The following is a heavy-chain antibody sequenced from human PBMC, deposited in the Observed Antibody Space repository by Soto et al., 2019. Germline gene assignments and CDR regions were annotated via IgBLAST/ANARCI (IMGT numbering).Heavy chain of an antibody. CDR2: INPNSGGT. CDR3: ARSYSSGWPIYPSSTGMDA. V-gene: IGHV1-2*04. J-gene: IGHJ6*02. CDR1: GYTFTGYY. D-gene: IGHD6-19*01. Sequence: ASLKVSCRASGYTFTGYYMHWVRQAPGQGLEWMGWINPNSGGTNYAQKFQGWVTMTRDTSISTAYMELSRLRSDDTAVYYCARSYSSGWPIYPSSTGMDAWGQGTTLTVSS.